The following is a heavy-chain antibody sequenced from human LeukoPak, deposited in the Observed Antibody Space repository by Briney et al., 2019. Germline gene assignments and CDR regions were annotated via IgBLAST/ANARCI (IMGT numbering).Heavy chain of an antibody. CDR1: GYSFTSYW. CDR3: ARPDETDDYGDYGSLGY. D-gene: IGHD4-17*01. Sequence: NLGESLKISCKGSGYSFTSYWIGWVRQMPGKGLEWMGIIYPGDSDTRYSPSFQGQVTISADKSISTAYLQWSSLKASDTAMYYCARPDETDDYGDYGSLGYWGQGTLVTVSS. CDR2: IYPGDSDT. J-gene: IGHJ4*02. V-gene: IGHV5-51*01.